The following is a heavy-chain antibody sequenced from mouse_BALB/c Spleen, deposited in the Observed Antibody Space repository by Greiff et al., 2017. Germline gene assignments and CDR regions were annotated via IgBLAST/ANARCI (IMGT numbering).Heavy chain of an antibody. Sequence: DVHLVESGGGLVKPGGSLKLSCAASGFTFSSYAMSWVRQTPEKRLEWVASISSGGSTYYPDSVKGRFTISRDNARNILYLQMSSLRSEDTAMYYCARGAITTFAYWGQGTLVTVSA. J-gene: IGHJ3*01. CDR1: GFTFSSYA. V-gene: IGHV5-6-5*01. CDR3: ARGAITTFAY. D-gene: IGHD1-2*01. CDR2: ISSGGST.